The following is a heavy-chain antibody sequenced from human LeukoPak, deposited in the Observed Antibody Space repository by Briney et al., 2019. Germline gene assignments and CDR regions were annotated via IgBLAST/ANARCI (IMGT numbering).Heavy chain of an antibody. J-gene: IGHJ5*02. CDR3: AREGVRNWFDP. D-gene: IGHD3-16*01. Sequence: GGSLRLSCAASGFTFSSYAMHWVRQAPGKGLEWVAVISYDGSNKYYADSVKGRFTISRDNSKNTLYLQMNSLRAEDTAVYCCAREGVRNWFDPWGQGTLVTVSS. CDR1: GFTFSSYA. CDR2: ISYDGSNK. V-gene: IGHV3-30-3*01.